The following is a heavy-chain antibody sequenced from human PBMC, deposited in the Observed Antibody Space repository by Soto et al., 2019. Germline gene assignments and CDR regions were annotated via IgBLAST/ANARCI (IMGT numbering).Heavy chain of an antibody. V-gene: IGHV3-7*01. Sequence: GGSLRLSCEASGFTFSSYWMSWVRQAPGKGLEWVANIKQDGGEKWYVDSVKGRFTVSRDNAKNSVFLQMDSLRAEDTAVYYCATFERQPLVNFDSWGQGTLVTVSS. CDR3: ATFERQPLVNFDS. D-gene: IGHD6-13*01. J-gene: IGHJ4*02. CDR1: GFTFSSYW. CDR2: IKQDGGEK.